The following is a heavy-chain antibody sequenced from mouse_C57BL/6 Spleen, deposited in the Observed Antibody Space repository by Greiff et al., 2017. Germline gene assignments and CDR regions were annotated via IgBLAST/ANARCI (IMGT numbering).Heavy chain of an antibody. CDR2: INPNNGGT. CDR3: ARGGYGSSYLYAMDY. J-gene: IGHJ4*01. Sequence: EVQLQQSGPELVKPGASVKIPCKASGYTFTDYNMDWVKQSHGKSLEWIGDINPNNGGTIYNQKLKGKATLTVDKSSSTAYMELRSLTSEDTAVYYCARGGYGSSYLYAMDYWGQGTSVTVSA. D-gene: IGHD1-1*01. CDR1: GYTFTDYN. V-gene: IGHV1-18*01.